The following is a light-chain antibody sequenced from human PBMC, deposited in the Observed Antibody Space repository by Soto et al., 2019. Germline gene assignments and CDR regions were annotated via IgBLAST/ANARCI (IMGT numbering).Light chain of an antibody. CDR3: SSYTGSSTPYV. Sequence: QSALTQPASVSGSPGQSITISRTGTSSDVGSYTYVSWYQRHPGKAPQVMIYEVSYRPSGVSNRFSGSKSGNTASLTISGLQAEDEADYYCSSYTGSSTPYVFGTGTKLTVL. CDR1: SSDVGSYTY. J-gene: IGLJ1*01. CDR2: EVS. V-gene: IGLV2-14*01.